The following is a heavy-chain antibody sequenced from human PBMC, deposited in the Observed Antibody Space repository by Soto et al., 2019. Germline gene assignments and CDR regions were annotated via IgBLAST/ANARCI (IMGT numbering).Heavy chain of an antibody. J-gene: IGHJ6*02. CDR3: ARDPITMVRGVIYYYYGMDV. V-gene: IGHV3-53*01. D-gene: IGHD3-10*01. CDR2: IYSGGST. CDR1: GFTVSSNY. Sequence: GGSLRLSCAASGFTVSSNYMSWVRQAPGKGLEWVSVIYSGGSTYYADSVKGRFTISRDNSKNTLYLQMNSLRAEDTAVYYCARDPITMVRGVIYYYYGMDVWGQGTTVTVS.